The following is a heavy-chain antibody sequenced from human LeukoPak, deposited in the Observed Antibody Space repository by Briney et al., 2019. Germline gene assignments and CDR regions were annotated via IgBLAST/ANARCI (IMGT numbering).Heavy chain of an antibody. Sequence: GGSLRLSCAASGFTFSDYYMSWLRQAPGKGLEWVSYISSSSSYTNYADSVKGRFTISRDNAKNSLYLQMNSLRAEDTAVYYCAADILTGYYSGDDAFDIWGQGTMVTVSS. CDR3: AADILTGYYSGDDAFDI. D-gene: IGHD3-9*01. CDR1: GFTFSDYY. CDR2: ISSSSSYT. V-gene: IGHV3-11*06. J-gene: IGHJ3*02.